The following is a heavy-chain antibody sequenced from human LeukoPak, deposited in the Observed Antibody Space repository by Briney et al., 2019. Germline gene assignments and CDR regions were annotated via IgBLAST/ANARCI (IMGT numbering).Heavy chain of an antibody. J-gene: IGHJ5*02. Sequence: SSETLSLTCTVSGGSISSGSYYWSWIRQPAGKGLEWIGRIYTSGGTNYNPSLKSRVTISVDTSKNQFSLRLSSVTAADTAVYYCAREAHGDNWNYGWFDPWGQGTLVTVSS. V-gene: IGHV4-61*02. CDR1: GGSISSGSYY. CDR3: AREAHGDNWNYGWFDP. D-gene: IGHD1-7*01. CDR2: IYTSGGT.